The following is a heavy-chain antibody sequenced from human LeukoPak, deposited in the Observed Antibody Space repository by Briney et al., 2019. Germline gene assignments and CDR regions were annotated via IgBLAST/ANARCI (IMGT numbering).Heavy chain of an antibody. J-gene: IGHJ4*02. CDR1: GFTFSSYS. Sequence: GGSLRLSCAASGFTFSSYSMNWVRQAPGKGLEWVSSISSSSSYIYYADSVKGRFTISRDNAKNSLYLQMNSLRAEDTAVYYCARDGGATMVRGVATYDSWGQGTLVTVSS. V-gene: IGHV3-21*01. CDR2: ISSSSSYI. CDR3: ARDGGATMVRGVATYDS. D-gene: IGHD3-10*01.